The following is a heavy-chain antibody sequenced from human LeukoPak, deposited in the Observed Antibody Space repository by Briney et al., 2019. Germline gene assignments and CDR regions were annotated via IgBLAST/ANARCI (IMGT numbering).Heavy chain of an antibody. D-gene: IGHD3-10*01. CDR3: AKDVLGEGWFGESLAGAFDI. CDR1: GFTFSSYG. Sequence: GGSLRLSCAASGFTFSSYGMHWVRQAPGKGLEWVAVISYDGSNKYYADSVKGRFTISRDNSKNTLYLQMNSLRAEDTAVYYCAKDVLGEGWFGESLAGAFDIWGQGTMVTVSS. J-gene: IGHJ3*02. V-gene: IGHV3-30*18. CDR2: ISYDGSNK.